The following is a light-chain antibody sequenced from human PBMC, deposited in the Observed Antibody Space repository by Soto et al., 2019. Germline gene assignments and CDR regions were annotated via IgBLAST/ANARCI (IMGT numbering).Light chain of an antibody. CDR2: DVD. J-gene: IGLJ1*01. Sequence: QSALTQPPSASESPGQSVTISCSGTIGDVGGYYYVSWYQHHPGRAPKLLIYDVDQRPPGVPSRFSGSKTGNTASLTVSGLQADDEADYYCLSYGGNNHYVFGTGTKLTVL. V-gene: IGLV2-8*01. CDR3: LSYGGNNHYV. CDR1: IGDVGGYYY.